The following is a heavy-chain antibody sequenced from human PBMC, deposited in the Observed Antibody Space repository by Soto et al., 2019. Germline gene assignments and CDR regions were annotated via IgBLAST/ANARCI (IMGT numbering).Heavy chain of an antibody. V-gene: IGHV3-33*01. CDR3: ARDRNNVLLWFGELETGNWFDP. J-gene: IGHJ5*02. CDR1: GFTFSSYG. D-gene: IGHD3-10*01. Sequence: QVQLVESGGGVVQPGRSLRLSCAASGFTFSSYGMHWVRQAPGKGLEWVAVIWYDGSNKYYADSVKGRFTISRDNSKNTLYLQMNSLRAEDTAVYYCARDRNNVLLWFGELETGNWFDPWGQGTLVTVSS. CDR2: IWYDGSNK.